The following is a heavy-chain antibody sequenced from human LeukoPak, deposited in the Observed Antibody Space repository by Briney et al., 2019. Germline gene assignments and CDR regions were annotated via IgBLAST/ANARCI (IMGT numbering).Heavy chain of an antibody. CDR3: ARHDNSGYYRFDY. V-gene: IGHV3-7*01. CDR1: AFTFSSYW. J-gene: IGHJ4*02. Sequence: PGGSLRLSCAASAFTFSSYWMSWVRQAPGKGLEWVANIRQDGNEKHYVDSVEGRFTISRDNAKNSLYLQMNSLRAEDTAVYYCARHDNSGYYRFDYWGQGTLVTVSS. CDR2: IRQDGNEK. D-gene: IGHD3-22*01.